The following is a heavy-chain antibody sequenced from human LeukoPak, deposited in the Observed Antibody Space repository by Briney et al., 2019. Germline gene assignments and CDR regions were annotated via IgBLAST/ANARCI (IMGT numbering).Heavy chain of an antibody. Sequence: GGSLRLSCAASGFTFSSYAMHWVRQAPGKGLEWVAVISYDGGNKYYADSVKGRFTISRDNSKNTLYLQMNSLRAEDTAVYYCARQKVGAADRLDYWGQGTLVTVSS. CDR2: ISYDGGNK. D-gene: IGHD1-26*01. CDR3: ARQKVGAADRLDY. CDR1: GFTFSSYA. V-gene: IGHV3-30-3*01. J-gene: IGHJ4*02.